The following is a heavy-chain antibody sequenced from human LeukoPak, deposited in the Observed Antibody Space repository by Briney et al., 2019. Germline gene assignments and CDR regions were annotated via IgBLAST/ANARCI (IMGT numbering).Heavy chain of an antibody. D-gene: IGHD2-8*01. CDR3: ARDPLYCTNGVCFLDY. V-gene: IGHV1-18*01. Sequence: ASVKVSCKASGYTFTSYGISWVRQAPGQGLEWMGWISAYNGNTNYAQKLQGRVTMTTDTSTSTAYMELRSLRSDDTAVYYCARDPLYCTNGVCFLDYWGQGTLVTVSS. J-gene: IGHJ4*02. CDR2: ISAYNGNT. CDR1: GYTFTSYG.